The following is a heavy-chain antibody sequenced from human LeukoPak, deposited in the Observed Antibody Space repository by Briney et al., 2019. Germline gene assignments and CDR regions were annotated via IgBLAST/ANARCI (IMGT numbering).Heavy chain of an antibody. Sequence: ASVKVSCKASGYTFTGYYMHWVRQAPGQGPEWIGWINPNSGGTNYAQKFQGRVTMTRDTSISTAYMELSRLRSDDTAVYYCARSTPAYYYDSSGLVQSWGQGTLVTVSS. CDR2: INPNSGGT. CDR1: GYTFTGYY. J-gene: IGHJ4*02. D-gene: IGHD3-22*01. CDR3: ARSTPAYYYDSSGLVQS. V-gene: IGHV1-2*02.